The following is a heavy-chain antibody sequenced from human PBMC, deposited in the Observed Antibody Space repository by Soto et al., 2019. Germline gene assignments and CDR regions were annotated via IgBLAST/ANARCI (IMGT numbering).Heavy chain of an antibody. CDR2: IYYSGST. Sequence: SETLSLTCTVSGGSISSGGYHWSWIRQHPGKGLEWIGYIYYSGSTYYNPSLKSRVTISVDTSKNQFSLKLSSVTAADTAVYYCAIWPIASSYFDYWGQGTLVTVSS. CDR3: AIWPIASSYFDY. D-gene: IGHD6-6*01. CDR1: GGSISSGGYH. V-gene: IGHV4-31*03. J-gene: IGHJ4*02.